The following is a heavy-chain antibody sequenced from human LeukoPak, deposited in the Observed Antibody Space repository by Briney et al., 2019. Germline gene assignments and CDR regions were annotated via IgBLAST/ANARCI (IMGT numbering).Heavy chain of an antibody. Sequence: GGSLRLSCAASGFTFSTYSMNWVRQAPGKGLEWVSYISSSSTTIYYADSVKGRFTISRDNAKNPLYLQMNSLRAEDTAVYYCTRDRAFTMIRGVITNWFDPWGQGTQVTVSS. CDR3: TRDRAFTMIRGVITNWFDP. J-gene: IGHJ5*02. D-gene: IGHD3-10*01. CDR2: ISSSSTTI. V-gene: IGHV3-48*01. CDR1: GFTFSTYS.